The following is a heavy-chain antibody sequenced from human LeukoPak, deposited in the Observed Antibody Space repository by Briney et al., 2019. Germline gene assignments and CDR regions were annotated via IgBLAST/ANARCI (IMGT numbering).Heavy chain of an antibody. J-gene: IGHJ6*04. CDR3: ARDLGYCSSTSCNHYYYGMDV. CDR1: GGTFSSYA. V-gene: IGHV1-69*13. Sequence: SVKVSCKASGGTFSSYAISWVRQAPGQGLEWMGGIIPIFGTANYAQKFQGRVTITADESTSTAYMELSSLRAEDTAVYYCARDLGYCSSTSCNHYYYGMDVWGKGTTVTVSS. D-gene: IGHD2-2*01. CDR2: IIPIFGTA.